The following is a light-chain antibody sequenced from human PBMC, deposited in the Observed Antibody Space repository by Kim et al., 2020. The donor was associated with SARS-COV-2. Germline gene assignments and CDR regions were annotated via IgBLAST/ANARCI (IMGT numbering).Light chain of an antibody. CDR2: DVS. J-gene: IGLJ3*02. CDR1: SSDVGGYNF. Sequence: QSALTQPASVSGSPGQSITISCTGTSSDVGGYNFVSWYQQHPGKAPKLMLYDVSNRPSGVSNRFSGSKSGNTASLTISGLQAEDEADYYCSSSTSSNTWVFGGGTQLTVL. V-gene: IGLV2-14*03. CDR3: SSSTSSNTWV.